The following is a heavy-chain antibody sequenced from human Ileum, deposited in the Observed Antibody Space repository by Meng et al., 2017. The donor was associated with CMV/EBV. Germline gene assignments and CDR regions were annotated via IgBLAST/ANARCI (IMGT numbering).Heavy chain of an antibody. J-gene: IGHJ5*02. CDR1: GYTFTNYY. CDR3: ARDRFVEEYNLTNNWFDP. CDR2: INPSGDRT. Sequence: ASVKVSCKASGYTFTNYYMHWVRQAPGQGLEWMGIINPSGDRTRYAQKFQGRLTMTRDTSTSTVYMELSSLRSEDTAVYYCARDRFVEEYNLTNNWFDPWGQGTLVTFSS. D-gene: IGHD1-1*01. V-gene: IGHV1-46*01.